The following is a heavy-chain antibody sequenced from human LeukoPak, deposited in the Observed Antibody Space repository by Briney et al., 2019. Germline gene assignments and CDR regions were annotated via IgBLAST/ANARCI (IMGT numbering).Heavy chain of an antibody. CDR2: IHYSGST. D-gene: IGHD3-22*01. CDR3: ARHPRDYDTSGYYPGAFDI. V-gene: IGHV4-39*01. Sequence: SETLSLTCAVYGGSFSGYYWGWIRQPPGKGLEWIGSIHYSGSTYQNPSLKSRVTISVVTSKNQFSLRLSSVTAADTAVYYCARHPRDYDTSGYYPGAFDIWGQGTMVTVSS. CDR1: GGSFSGYY. J-gene: IGHJ3*02.